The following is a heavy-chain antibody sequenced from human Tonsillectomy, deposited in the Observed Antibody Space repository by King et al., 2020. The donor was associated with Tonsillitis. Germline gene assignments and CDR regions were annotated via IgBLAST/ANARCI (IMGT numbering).Heavy chain of an antibody. V-gene: IGHV5-51*01. J-gene: IGHJ5*02. CDR2: IHPADSDT. Sequence: DVQLVQSGAEVKKPGESLRISCQGSGFTFTHYWIGWVRQMPAKGLEWMGLIHPADSDTRYSPSFQGQVTISADKSISTAYLHWSSLKTSDTAIYYCARANFDWSPQYGFDPWGQGTLVTVSS. D-gene: IGHD3-9*01. CDR3: ARANFDWSPQYGFDP. CDR1: GFTFTHYW.